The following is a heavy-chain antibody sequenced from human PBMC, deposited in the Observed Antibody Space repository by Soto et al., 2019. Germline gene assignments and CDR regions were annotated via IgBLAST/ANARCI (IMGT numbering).Heavy chain of an antibody. D-gene: IGHD5-12*01. CDR1: GGTFSSYA. CDR2: IIRIFHTP. CDR3: VHRRDGYNSAFFDS. J-gene: IGHJ4*02. V-gene: IGHV1-69*13. Sequence: SVKVSCKASGGTFSSYAFSWVRQAPGQGLEWMGGIIRIFHTPTYAQKFQGRVTITADESTSTAYMELISLRSDDTAVYYCVHRRDGYNSAFFDSWGQGTLVTVSS.